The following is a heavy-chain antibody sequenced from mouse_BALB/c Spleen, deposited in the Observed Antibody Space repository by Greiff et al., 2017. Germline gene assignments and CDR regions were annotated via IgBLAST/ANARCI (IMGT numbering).Heavy chain of an antibody. D-gene: IGHD2-3*01. J-gene: IGHJ3*01. V-gene: IGHV7-1*02. CDR1: GFTFSDFY. Sequence: EVKVVESGGGLVQPGGSLRLSCATSGFTFSDFYMEWVRQPPGKRLEWIAASRNKANDYTTEYSASVKGRFIVSRDTSQSILYLQMNALRAEDTAIYYCARDGYYRGFAYWGQGTLVTVSA. CDR3: ARDGYYRGFAY. CDR2: SRNKANDYTT.